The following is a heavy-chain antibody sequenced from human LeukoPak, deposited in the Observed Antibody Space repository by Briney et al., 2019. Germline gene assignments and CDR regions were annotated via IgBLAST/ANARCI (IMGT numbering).Heavy chain of an antibody. CDR2: IIPIFGTA. Sequence: SVKVSCKASGGTFSSYAISWVRQAPGQGLEWMGGIIPIFGTANYAQKFQGRVTITADESTSTAYMELSSLRSEDTAVYYCARLASNWGYFDYWGQGTLVTVSS. D-gene: IGHD7-27*01. V-gene: IGHV1-69*13. J-gene: IGHJ4*02. CDR3: ARLASNWGYFDY. CDR1: GGTFSSYA.